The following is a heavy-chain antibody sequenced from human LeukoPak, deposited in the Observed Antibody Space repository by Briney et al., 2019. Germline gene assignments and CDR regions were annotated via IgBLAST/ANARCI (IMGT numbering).Heavy chain of an antibody. D-gene: IGHD1-1*01. CDR2: ISGSGVST. Sequence: GGSLRLSCAASGFTFSDYAMSWVRQALGKGLSWVSVISGSGVSTYNADSVKGQFTISRDNSKNTLYLQINSLRAEDTAVYYCAKSLESAVTTNPFFDYWGQGTLVTGSS. CDR3: AKSLESAVTTNPFFDY. CDR1: GFTFSDYA. J-gene: IGHJ4*02. V-gene: IGHV3-23*01.